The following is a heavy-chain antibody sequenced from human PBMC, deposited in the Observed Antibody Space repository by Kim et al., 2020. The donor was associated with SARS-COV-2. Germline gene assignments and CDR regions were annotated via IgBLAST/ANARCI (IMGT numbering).Heavy chain of an antibody. CDR2: T. Sequence: TYYADSVKGRFTIARDNSQNRLYLQMNSLRAEDTALYYCATNGYRSTWYVFWGQGTLVTVSS. J-gene: IGHJ4*02. V-gene: IGHV3-23*01. CDR3: ATNGYRSTWYVF. D-gene: IGHD6-13*01.